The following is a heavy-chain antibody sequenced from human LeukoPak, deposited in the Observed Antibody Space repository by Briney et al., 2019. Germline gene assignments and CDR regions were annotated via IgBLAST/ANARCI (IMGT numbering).Heavy chain of an antibody. CDR2: IIPIFGTA. J-gene: IGHJ4*02. V-gene: IGHV1-69*13. CDR1: GGTFSSYA. D-gene: IGHD2-15*01. CDR3: ARDLRPHCSGGSCYTLDY. Sequence: SVKVSCKASGGTFSSYAISWVRQAPGQGLEWMGGIIPIFGTANYAQKFQGRVTTTADESTSTAYMELSSLRSEDTAVYYCARDLRPHCSGGSCYTLDYWGQGTLVTVSS.